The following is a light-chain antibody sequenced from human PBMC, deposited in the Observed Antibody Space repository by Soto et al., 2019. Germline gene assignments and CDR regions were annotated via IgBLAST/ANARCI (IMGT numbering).Light chain of an antibody. V-gene: IGLV2-14*03. CDR3: SSYTTSNTLV. CDR2: DVT. J-gene: IGLJ2*01. CDR1: SSDVGAYNF. Sequence: QSALTQPASVSGSPGQSITISCTGTSSDVGAYNFVSWYQQHPGKAPKLMIYDVTNRPSGVSSRFSGSKSGNTASLAISWLQAEDEADYYCSSYTTSNTLVFGGGTKLTVL.